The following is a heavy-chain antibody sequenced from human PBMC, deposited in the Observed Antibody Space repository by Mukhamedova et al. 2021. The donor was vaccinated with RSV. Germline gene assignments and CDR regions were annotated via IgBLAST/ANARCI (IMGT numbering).Heavy chain of an antibody. J-gene: IGHJ2*01. CDR2: VWYDGSKE. D-gene: IGHD6-25*01. V-gene: IGHV3-33*01. CDR1: TLSSYA. CDR3: ARTAATDWFFDF. Sequence: TLSSYAVHWVRQAPGKGLEWVAVVWYDGSKEYYTESVKGRFTVSRDTSKNTLYLLMTSPHAEDTAVYYCARTAATDWFFDFWGRGT.